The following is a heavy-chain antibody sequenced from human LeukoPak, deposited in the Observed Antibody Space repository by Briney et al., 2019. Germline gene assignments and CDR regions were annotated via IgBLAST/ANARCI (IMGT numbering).Heavy chain of an antibody. J-gene: IGHJ4*02. D-gene: IGHD2-2*01. CDR1: GFMFSSYW. CDR3: ARGRCSSTSCYERGGPFDY. V-gene: IGHV3-21*01. CDR2: ISSSSSYI. Sequence: GGSLRLSCAASGFMFSSYWMSWVRQAPGKGLEWVSSISSSSSYIYYADSVKGRFTTSRDNAKNSLYLQMNSLRAEDTAVYYCARGRCSSTSCYERGGPFDYWGQGTLVTVSS.